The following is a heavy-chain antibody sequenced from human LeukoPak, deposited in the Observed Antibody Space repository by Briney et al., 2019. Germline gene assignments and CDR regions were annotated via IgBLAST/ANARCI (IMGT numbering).Heavy chain of an antibody. CDR1: GYTFTNYG. J-gene: IGHJ5*02. D-gene: IGHD2-2*01. CDR3: ARIGCSSTSCYGNSVDP. CDR2: ISAYNGNT. Sequence: ASVKVSCKASGYTFTNYGINWVRQAPGQGLEWMGWISAYNGNTLYGQRFQGRVTMTTDTSTSTAYMELRSLRSDDTAVYYCARIGCSSTSCYGNSVDPWGQGTLVTVSS. V-gene: IGHV1-18*01.